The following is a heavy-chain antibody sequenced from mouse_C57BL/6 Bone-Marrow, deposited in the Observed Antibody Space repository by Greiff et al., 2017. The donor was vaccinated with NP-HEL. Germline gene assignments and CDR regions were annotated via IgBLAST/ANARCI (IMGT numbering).Heavy chain of an antibody. Sequence: EVKVVESGPGMVKPSQSLSLTCTVTGYSITSGYDWHWIRHFPGNKLEWMGYISYSGSTNYNPSLKSRISITHDTSKNHFFLKLNSVTTEDTATYYCARRAYGNWYFGVWGTGTTVTVAS. J-gene: IGHJ1*03. CDR1: GYSITSGYD. V-gene: IGHV3-1*01. CDR3: ARRAYGNWYFGV. CDR2: ISYSGST. D-gene: IGHD2-10*02.